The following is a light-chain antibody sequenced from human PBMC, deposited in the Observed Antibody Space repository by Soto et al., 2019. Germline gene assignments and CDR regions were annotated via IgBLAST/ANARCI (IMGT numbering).Light chain of an antibody. J-gene: IGKJ5*01. Sequence: EIVLTQSPGTLSLSPGERATLSCRASQSVSSNLAWYQQKPGQAPRLLIYDASNRATGIPVRFSGSGSGTDFTLTISGLEPEDFALYYCQQRNNWPITFGQGTRLEIK. CDR1: QSVSSN. V-gene: IGKV3-11*01. CDR2: DAS. CDR3: QQRNNWPIT.